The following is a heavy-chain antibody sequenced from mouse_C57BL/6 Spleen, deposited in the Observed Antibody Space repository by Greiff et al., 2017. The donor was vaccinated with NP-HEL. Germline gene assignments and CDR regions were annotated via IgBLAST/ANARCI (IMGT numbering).Heavy chain of an antibody. D-gene: IGHD1-1*01. J-gene: IGHJ2*01. CDR1: GYSITSGYY. V-gene: IGHV3-6*01. CDR3: ARESYYYGSSY. Sequence: EVKLMESGPGLVKPSQSLSLTCSVTGYSITSGYYWNWIRQFPGNKLEWMGYISYDGSNNYNPSLKNRISITRDTSKNQFFLKLNSVTTEDTATYYCARESYYYGSSYWGQGTTLTVSS. CDR2: ISYDGSN.